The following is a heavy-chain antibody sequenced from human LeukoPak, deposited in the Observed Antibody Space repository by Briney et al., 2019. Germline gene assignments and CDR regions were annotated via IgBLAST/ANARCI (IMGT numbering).Heavy chain of an antibody. J-gene: IGHJ3*02. CDR3: AKYRAVADSDAFDI. CDR2: ISGSGGST. Sequence: GGSLRLSCAASGFTFSSYEMNWVRQAPGKELEWVSAISGSGGSTYYADSVKGRFTISRDNSKNTLYLQMNSLRAEDTAVYYCAKYRAVADSDAFDIWGQGTMVTVSS. V-gene: IGHV3-23*01. D-gene: IGHD6-19*01. CDR1: GFTFSSYE.